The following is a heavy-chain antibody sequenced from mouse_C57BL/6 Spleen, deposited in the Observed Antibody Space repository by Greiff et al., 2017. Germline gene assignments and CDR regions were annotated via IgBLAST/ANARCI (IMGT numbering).Heavy chain of an antibody. CDR3: ARKGYDYDGYAMDY. D-gene: IGHD2-4*01. V-gene: IGHV5-17*01. CDR2: ISSGSSTI. Sequence: EVKLVASGGGLVKPGGSLKLSCAASGFTFSDYGMPWVRQAPEKGLEWVAYISSGSSTIYYAETVKGRFTISRDNAKNTLCLQMTSLRSEDTAMYYCARKGYDYDGYAMDYWGQGTSVTVSS. CDR1: GFTFSDYG. J-gene: IGHJ4*01.